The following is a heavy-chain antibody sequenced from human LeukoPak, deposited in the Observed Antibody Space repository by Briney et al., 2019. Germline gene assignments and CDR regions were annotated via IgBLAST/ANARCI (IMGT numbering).Heavy chain of an antibody. Sequence: SETLSLTCTVSGGSISSSSYYWGWIRQPPGKGLEWIGSIYYSGSTYYNPSLKSRVTISVDTSKNQFSLKLSSVTAADTAVYYCARVGWRPVAGPIVEAHDAFDIWGQGTMVTVSS. CDR1: GGSISSSSYY. CDR2: IYYSGST. J-gene: IGHJ3*02. CDR3: ARVGWRPVAGPIVEAHDAFDI. V-gene: IGHV4-39*07. D-gene: IGHD6-19*01.